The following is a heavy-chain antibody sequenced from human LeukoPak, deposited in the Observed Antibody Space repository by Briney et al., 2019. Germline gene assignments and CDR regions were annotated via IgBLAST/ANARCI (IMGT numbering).Heavy chain of an antibody. Sequence: GGSLRLSCAASGFTFSSYEMDWVRQAPGKGLEWVSYISSSGSTIYYADSVKGRFTISRDNAKNSLYLQMNSLRAEDTAVYYCARGSHLNSSSWYGGNDYWGQGTLVTVSS. CDR1: GFTFSSYE. J-gene: IGHJ4*02. D-gene: IGHD6-13*01. CDR3: ARGSHLNSSSWYGGNDY. CDR2: ISSSGSTI. V-gene: IGHV3-48*03.